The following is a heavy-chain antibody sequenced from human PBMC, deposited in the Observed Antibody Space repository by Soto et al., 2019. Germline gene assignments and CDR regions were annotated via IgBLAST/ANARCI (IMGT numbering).Heavy chain of an antibody. D-gene: IGHD5-18*01. J-gene: IGHJ6*02. CDR2: ISYDGSNK. V-gene: IGHV3-30*18. Sequence: GGSLRLSCAASGFTFSSYGMHWVRQAPGKGLEWVAVISYDGSNKYYADSVKGRFTISRDNSKNTLYLQMNSLRAEDTAVYYCAKYGYFYGMDVWGQGTTVTVSS. CDR1: GFTFSSYG. CDR3: AKYGYFYGMDV.